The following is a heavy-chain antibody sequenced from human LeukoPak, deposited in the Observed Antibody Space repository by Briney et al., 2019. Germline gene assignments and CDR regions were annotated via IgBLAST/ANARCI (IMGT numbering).Heavy chain of an antibody. V-gene: IGHV3-7*01. CDR1: GFTFSSYW. CDR3: ARLADYDRSGYFDY. Sequence: GGSLRLSCAASGFTFSSYWMIWVRQAPGKGLEWVANIRQDGSEKYYVASVRGRFSISRDNAKNPLYLQMNSLRGEDTAVYYCARLADYDRSGYFDYWGQGTLVTVSS. J-gene: IGHJ4*02. CDR2: IRQDGSEK. D-gene: IGHD3-22*01.